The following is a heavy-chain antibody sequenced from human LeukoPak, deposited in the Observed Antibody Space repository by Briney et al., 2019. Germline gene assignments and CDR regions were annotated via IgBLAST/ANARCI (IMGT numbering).Heavy chain of an antibody. D-gene: IGHD1-20*01. CDR2: ISYDGSNK. CDR1: GFTFSSYA. CDR3: ARAITGPLYYYFDY. Sequence: PGGSLRLSCAASGFTFSSYAMRWVRQAPGKGLEWVAVISYDGSNKYYADSVKGRFTISRDNSKNTLYLQMNSLRAEDTAVYYCARAITGPLYYYFDYWGQGTLVTVSS. V-gene: IGHV3-30-3*01. J-gene: IGHJ4*02.